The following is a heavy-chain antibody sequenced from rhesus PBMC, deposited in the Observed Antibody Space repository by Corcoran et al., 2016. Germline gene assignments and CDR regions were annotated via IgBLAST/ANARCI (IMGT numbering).Heavy chain of an antibody. CDR1: GGSIRPTW. Sequence: QLQLQESGPGLVKPSETLSLTCAVSGGSIRPTWWSWIRPSPGKELEWIGRISGGRGSTSFNPSLESRVTISADTSKSQLSLKLKSVTATDTAIYYCASGGPDKDRFDVWGPGVLVTVSS. CDR2: ISGGRGST. D-gene: IGHD3-34*01. J-gene: IGHJ5-1*01. V-gene: IGHV4-147*01. CDR3: ASGGPDKDRFDV.